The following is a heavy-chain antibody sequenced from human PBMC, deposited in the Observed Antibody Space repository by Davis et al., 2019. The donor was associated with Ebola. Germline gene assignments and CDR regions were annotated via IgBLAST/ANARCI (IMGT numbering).Heavy chain of an antibody. CDR3: ARDPPYEQGYDY. CDR1: ADSDSRNTAA. V-gene: IGHV6-1*01. D-gene: IGHD3-22*01. CDR2: TYYRSKWFV. Sequence: MPSETLSLTCAISADSDSRNTAALNWIRQSPSRGLEWLGRTYYRSKWFVDYAVSVKSRMTINSDTSKNQFSLQLSSVTPEDTAVYYCARDPPYEQGYDYWGQGILVTVSS. J-gene: IGHJ4*02.